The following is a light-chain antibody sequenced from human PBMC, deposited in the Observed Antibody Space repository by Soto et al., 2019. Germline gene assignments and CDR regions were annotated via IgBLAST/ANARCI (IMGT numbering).Light chain of an antibody. CDR3: QHRGGLLT. CDR2: DAS. J-gene: IGKJ4*01. V-gene: IGKV3-11*01. CDR1: QSVSRY. Sequence: EIVLTQSPATLSLSPGERATLSCRASQSVSRYLAWYQQKPGQAPRLLIYDASNRATGIPARFSGSGSGTDFTLTISSLEPEDFAFYYCQHRGGLLTFGGGTKVEIK.